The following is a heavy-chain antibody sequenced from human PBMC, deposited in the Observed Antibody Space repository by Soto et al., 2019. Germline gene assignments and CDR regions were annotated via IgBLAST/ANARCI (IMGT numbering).Heavy chain of an antibody. Sequence: QVQLQQWGAGLLKPSETLSLTCAVYGGSFSGYYWSWIRQPPGKGLEWIGEINHSGSTSYNPSLKSRVTISVDTSKNQFSLKLSSVTAADTAVYYCARGGHIVGATVWGQGTLVTVSS. D-gene: IGHD1-26*01. J-gene: IGHJ4*02. CDR2: INHSGST. CDR3: ARGGHIVGATV. CDR1: GGSFSGYY. V-gene: IGHV4-34*01.